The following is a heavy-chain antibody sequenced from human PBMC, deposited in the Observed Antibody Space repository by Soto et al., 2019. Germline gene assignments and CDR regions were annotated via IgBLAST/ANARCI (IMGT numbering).Heavy chain of an antibody. CDR1: GFTFSSYS. J-gene: IGHJ6*02. CDR2: ISSSSSTI. D-gene: IGHD4-17*01. V-gene: IGHV3-48*02. Sequence: PGGSLRLSCAASGFTFSSYSMNWVRQAPGKGLEWVSYISSSSSTIYYADSVKGRFTISRDNAKNSLYLQMNSLRDEDTAVYYCARDGDGDYYYYYGMDVWGQGTTVTVSS. CDR3: ARDGDGDYYYYYGMDV.